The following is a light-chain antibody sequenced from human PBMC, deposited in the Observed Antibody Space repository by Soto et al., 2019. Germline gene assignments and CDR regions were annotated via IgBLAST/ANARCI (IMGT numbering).Light chain of an antibody. J-gene: IGKJ5*01. CDR1: QGISNF. Sequence: DIQMTQSPSSLSASVGDRVTITCRASQGISNFLAWYQQKPGKVPKLLISAASTLHSGVPSRISGSGSGTDFTLTSTSRQPEDVATYYCQKYSSVITFGQGTRLEIK. CDR3: QKYSSVIT. V-gene: IGKV1-27*01. CDR2: AAS.